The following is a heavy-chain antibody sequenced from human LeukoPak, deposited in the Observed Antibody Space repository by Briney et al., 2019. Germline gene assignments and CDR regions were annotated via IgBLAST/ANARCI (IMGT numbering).Heavy chain of an antibody. V-gene: IGHV3-15*01. Sequence: PGGSLRLSCAASGFTFSNAWMNWVRQAPGKGLEWVARIKSKVDGETIDYVAPVKGRFTISRDDSKNTVYLQMNSLGTEDTAMYYRATGGYFFDYWGQGTLVTVSS. J-gene: IGHJ4*02. CDR3: ATGGYFFDY. CDR2: IKSKVDGETI. CDR1: GFTFSNAW.